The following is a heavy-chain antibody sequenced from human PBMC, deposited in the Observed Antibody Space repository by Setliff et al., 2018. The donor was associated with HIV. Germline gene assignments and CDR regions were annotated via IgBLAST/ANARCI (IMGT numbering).Heavy chain of an antibody. CDR2: INGGNGNT. V-gene: IGHV1-3*01. D-gene: IGHD3-16*02. Sequence: ASVKVSCKASGYTFTSYAMHWVRQAPGQWLEWMGWINGGNGNTKYSQKFQGRVTITRDTSASTAYMEVSSLRSEDTAVYYCARDGAYVWGTYRYQGFDRWGQGTLVTVSS. CDR1: GYTFTSYA. J-gene: IGHJ4*02. CDR3: ARDGAYVWGTYRYQGFDR.